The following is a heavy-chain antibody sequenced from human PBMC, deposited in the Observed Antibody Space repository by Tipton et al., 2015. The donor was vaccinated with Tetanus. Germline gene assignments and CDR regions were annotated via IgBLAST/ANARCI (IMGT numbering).Heavy chain of an antibody. J-gene: IGHJ4*02. CDR1: GGTFSTFP. CDR2: IIPVFGTP. Sequence: QSGAEVRKPGPSVKVSCKFSGGTFSTFPINWVRQAPGQGLEWMGQIIPVFGTPNYAHNFQGRVTITADESTSTAYLEVNSLRSEDTAVYYCARGEAAGMQGFGYWGQGTQVTVSS. D-gene: IGHD6-13*01. V-gene: IGHV1-69*01. CDR3: ARGEAAGMQGFGY.